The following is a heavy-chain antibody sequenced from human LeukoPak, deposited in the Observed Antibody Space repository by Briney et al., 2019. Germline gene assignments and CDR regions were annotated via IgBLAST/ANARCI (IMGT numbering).Heavy chain of an antibody. V-gene: IGHV3-33*01. D-gene: IGHD1-26*01. CDR1: GFTFSSFG. J-gene: IGHJ6*03. CDR3: ARDSGSYYRSDYYYYMDV. CDR2: IWFDGSNK. Sequence: QPGRSLRLSCAASGFTFSSFGMHWVRQAPGKGLEWVAVIWFDGSNKYFGDSVKGRFTISRDNSKNTVYLQMNSLRAEDTAVYYCARDSGSYYRSDYYYYMDVWGKGTTVTISS.